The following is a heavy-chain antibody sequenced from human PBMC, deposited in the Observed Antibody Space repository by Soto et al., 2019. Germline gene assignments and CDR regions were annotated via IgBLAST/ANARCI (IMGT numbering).Heavy chain of an antibody. Sequence: EVQLVESGGGLVQPGGSLRLSCAASGFTVSSNYMSWVRQAPGKGLEWVSVIYSGGSTYYADSVKGRFTISRDNSKNTLYLQMDRLGAEDTAVYYCARSSPPPAKRYCSGGSCHSRYFDLWGRGTLVTVSS. D-gene: IGHD2-15*01. CDR3: ARSSPPPAKRYCSGGSCHSRYFDL. CDR2: IYSGGST. J-gene: IGHJ2*01. CDR1: GFTVSSNY. V-gene: IGHV3-66*01.